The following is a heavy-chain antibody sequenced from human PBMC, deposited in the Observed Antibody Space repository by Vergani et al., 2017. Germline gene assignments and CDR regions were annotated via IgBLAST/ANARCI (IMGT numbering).Heavy chain of an antibody. CDR2: IYYSGST. Sequence: QLQESGPGLVKPSATLSLTCSVSGGSISSYYWSWIRQPPGKGLEWIGYIYYSGSTNYNPSLKSRVTISVDTSKNQFSLKLSSVTAADTAVYYCARAGGSIAARVFDYWGQGTLVTVSS. J-gene: IGHJ4*02. CDR3: ARAGGSIAARVFDY. V-gene: IGHV4-59*01. CDR1: GGSISSYY. D-gene: IGHD6-6*01.